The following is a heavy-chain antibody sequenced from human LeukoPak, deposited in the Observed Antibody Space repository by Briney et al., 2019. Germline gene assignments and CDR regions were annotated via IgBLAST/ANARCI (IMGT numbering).Heavy chain of an antibody. V-gene: IGHV3-23*01. D-gene: IGHD6-6*01. CDR1: GFSLSSYA. Sequence: GGSLRLSCVASGFSLSSYAMSWVRQAPGKGLEWDSTISGTGGNTYYVDSVTGRFTITRDNSKNTLYLQMHSLRAEDTAVYYCAKRLAARPYWGQGTLVTVSS. CDR3: AKRLAARPY. CDR2: ISGTGGNT. J-gene: IGHJ4*02.